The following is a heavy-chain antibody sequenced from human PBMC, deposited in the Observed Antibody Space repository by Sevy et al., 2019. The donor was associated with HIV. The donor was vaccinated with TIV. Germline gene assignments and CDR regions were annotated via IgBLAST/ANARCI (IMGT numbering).Heavy chain of an antibody. CDR2: IIPISATA. CDR3: ASTDYYDSDGYYLYAFDI. D-gene: IGHD3-22*01. CDR1: GGTFSSYA. V-gene: IGHV1-69*13. J-gene: IGHJ3*02. Sequence: ASVKVSCKAFGGTFSSYAISWVRQAPGQGLEWMGGIIPISATANYAQKFQGRVTITADESTSTAYMEMSGLRSEDTAVYYCASTDYYDSDGYYLYAFDIWGRGTVVTVSS.